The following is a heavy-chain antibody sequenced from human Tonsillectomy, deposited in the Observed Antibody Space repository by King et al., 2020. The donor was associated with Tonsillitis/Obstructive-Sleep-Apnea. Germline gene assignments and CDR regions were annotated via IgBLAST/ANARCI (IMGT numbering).Heavy chain of an antibody. D-gene: IGHD2-2*01. CDR1: GFTFSNAW. CDR3: PLCSSTSCYSYAFDI. V-gene: IGHV3-15*01. Sequence: VQLVESGGGLVKPGGSLRLSCAASGFTFSNAWMSWVRQAPGKGREWVVRIKSKTVGGRTAYAAPVKGRFTISRDDSKNTLYLQRNSLKTEDTAVYYCPLCSSTSCYSYAFDIWGQGTMVTVSS. J-gene: IGHJ3*02. CDR2: IKSKTVGGRT.